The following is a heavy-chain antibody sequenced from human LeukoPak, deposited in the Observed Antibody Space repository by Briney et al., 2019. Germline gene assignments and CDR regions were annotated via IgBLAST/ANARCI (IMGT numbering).Heavy chain of an antibody. Sequence: PGGSLRLSCAASGFTFSSYSMNWVRQAPGKGLEWVSSISSSSSYIYYADSVKGRFTISRDNAKNSLYLQMNSLRAEDTAVYYCARDRWLHKGSPVDYWGQGTLVTVSS. CDR1: GFTFSSYS. CDR2: ISSSSSYI. J-gene: IGHJ4*02. V-gene: IGHV3-21*01. CDR3: ARDRWLHKGSPVDY. D-gene: IGHD5-12*01.